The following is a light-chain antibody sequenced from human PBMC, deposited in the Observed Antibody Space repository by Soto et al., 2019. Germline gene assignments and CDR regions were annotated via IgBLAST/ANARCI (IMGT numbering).Light chain of an antibody. CDR2: GAS. CDR3: QQYNNWPRT. J-gene: IGKJ1*01. V-gene: IGKV3-15*01. Sequence: IVLTQSPGTPSLSPGERATLSRRGSQSVSSSYLAWYQQKPGQAHRLLIYGASSRATGIPARFSGSGSGTEFTLTINSLQSEDFAVYDCQQYNNWPRTFGQGTKVAIK. CDR1: QSVSSSY.